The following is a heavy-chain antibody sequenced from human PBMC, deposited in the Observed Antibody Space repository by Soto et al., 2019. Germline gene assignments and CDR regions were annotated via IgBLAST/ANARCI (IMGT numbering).Heavy chain of an antibody. CDR1: GGSISGSY. D-gene: IGHD6-19*01. CDR2: VYYTGST. CDR3: ARSVAVPGAHIDY. Sequence: SETLSLTCSVSGGSISGSYWSWIRQSPGKGLEWLGYVYYTGSTNYSPSLRSRVSISVDTSKNEFSLRLSSVTAADTAVYFCARSVAVPGAHIDYWGQGTQVTAPS. V-gene: IGHV4-59*01. J-gene: IGHJ4*02.